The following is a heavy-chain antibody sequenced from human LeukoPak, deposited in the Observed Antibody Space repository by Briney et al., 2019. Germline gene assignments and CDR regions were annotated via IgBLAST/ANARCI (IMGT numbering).Heavy chain of an antibody. CDR1: GFTVSGHY. CDR2: IYSGGST. D-gene: IGHD3-10*01. J-gene: IGHJ6*03. CDR3: AKDSGLLWIGENYYYMDV. Sequence: PGGSLRLSCAASGFTVSGHYVNWVRQAPGKVLEWVSVIYSGGSTYYAGSVKGRFTFSRDNSKNTVYLQMNSLRAEDTALYYCAKDSGLLWIGENYYYMDVWGKGTTVTISS. V-gene: IGHV3-66*01.